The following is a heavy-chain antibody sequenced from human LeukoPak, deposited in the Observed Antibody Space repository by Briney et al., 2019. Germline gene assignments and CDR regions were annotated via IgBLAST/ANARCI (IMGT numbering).Heavy chain of an antibody. CDR1: GFTFSSYA. D-gene: IGHD1-26*01. J-gene: IGHJ4*02. V-gene: IGHV3-23*01. CDR3: AKRVMGATFDY. Sequence: LRLSCAASGFTFSSYAMSWVRQAPGKGLEWVSAISGSGGSAYYADSVKGRYTISRDNSKNTLYLQMNSLRAEDTAVYYCAKRVMGATFDYWGQGTLVTVSS. CDR2: ISGSGGSA.